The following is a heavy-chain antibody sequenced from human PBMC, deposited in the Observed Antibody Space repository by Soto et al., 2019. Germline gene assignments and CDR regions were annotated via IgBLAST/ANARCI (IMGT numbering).Heavy chain of an antibody. CDR3: ARDCSSTSCSSPY. CDR2: ISANNGNT. V-gene: IGHV1-18*01. D-gene: IGHD2-2*01. CDR1: GYTFTSYG. Sequence: ASVKVSCKASGYTFTSYGISWVRQAPGQGLEWMGWISANNGNTKYARKLQGRATMTTDTSTNTAYMELRSLRSDDTAVYYCARDCSSTSCSSPYWGQGTLVTVSS. J-gene: IGHJ4*02.